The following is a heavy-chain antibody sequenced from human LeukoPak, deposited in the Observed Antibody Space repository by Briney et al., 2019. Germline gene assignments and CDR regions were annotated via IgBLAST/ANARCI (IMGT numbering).Heavy chain of an antibody. CDR2: ISSSSSYI. Sequence: GGSLRLSCAASGFTFSSYSMNWVRQAPGKGLEWVSSISSSSSYIYYADSVKGRFTISRDNAKNSLYLQMNSLRAEDTAVYYCARGSEWSSGFSDYWGQGTLVTVSS. CDR3: ARGSEWSSGFSDY. J-gene: IGHJ4*02. V-gene: IGHV3-21*01. D-gene: IGHD3-3*01. CDR1: GFTFSSYS.